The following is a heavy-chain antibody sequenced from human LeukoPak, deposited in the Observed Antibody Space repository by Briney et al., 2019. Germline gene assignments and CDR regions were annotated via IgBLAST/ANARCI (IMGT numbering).Heavy chain of an antibody. V-gene: IGHV4-59*01. D-gene: IGHD6-19*01. CDR1: GGSISSYY. CDR2: IYYSGST. CDR3: ARAPSGWIRWGYFDY. Sequence: SETLSLTCTVSGGSISSYYWSWIRQPPGKGLEWIGYIYYSGSTNYNPSLKSRVTISVDTSKNQFSLKPSSVTAADTAVYYCARAPSGWIRWGYFDYWGQGTLVTVSS. J-gene: IGHJ4*02.